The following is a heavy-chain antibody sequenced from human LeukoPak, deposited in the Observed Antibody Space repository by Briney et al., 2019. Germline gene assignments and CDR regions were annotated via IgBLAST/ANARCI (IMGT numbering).Heavy chain of an antibody. CDR3: AKDWYRYCSGGSCYQIDY. CDR2: ISYDGSNK. D-gene: IGHD2-15*01. V-gene: IGHV3-30*18. CDR1: GFTFSSYG. Sequence: GGSLRLSCAASGFTFSSYGMHWVRQAPGKGLEWVAVISYDGSNKYYADSVKGRFTISRDNSKNTLYLQMNSLRAEDTAVYYCAKDWYRYCSGGSCYQIDYWDQGTLVTVSS. J-gene: IGHJ4*02.